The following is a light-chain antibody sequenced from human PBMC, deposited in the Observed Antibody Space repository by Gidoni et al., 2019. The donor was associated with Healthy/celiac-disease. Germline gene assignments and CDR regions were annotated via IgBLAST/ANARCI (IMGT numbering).Light chain of an antibody. Sequence: ELVLTQSPATLSLSPGERATLSCRASQSVSSYLAWYQQKPGQAPRLLIYDASNRATGIPARFSGSGSGTDFTLTISSREPEDFAVYYCQQRSNWPTFGPGTKVDIK. V-gene: IGKV3-11*01. CDR3: QQRSNWPT. CDR2: DAS. CDR1: QSVSSY. J-gene: IGKJ3*01.